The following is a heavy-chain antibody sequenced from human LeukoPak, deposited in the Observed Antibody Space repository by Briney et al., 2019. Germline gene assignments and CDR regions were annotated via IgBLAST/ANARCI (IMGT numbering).Heavy chain of an antibody. V-gene: IGHV3-11*01. D-gene: IGHD2-2*02. J-gene: IGHJ4*02. CDR2: ISSSGSTI. CDR1: GFTFSDYY. CDR3: ARDRCSSTSCYRGLDY. Sequence: GGSLRLSCAASGFTFSDYYMSWIRQAPGKGLEWVSYISSSGSTIYYADSVKGRFTISRDNAKNSLYLQMNSLRAEDTAVYYCARDRCSSTSCYRGLDYWGQGTLVTVSS.